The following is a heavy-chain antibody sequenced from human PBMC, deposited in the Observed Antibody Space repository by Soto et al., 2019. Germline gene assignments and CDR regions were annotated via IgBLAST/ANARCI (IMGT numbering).Heavy chain of an antibody. J-gene: IGHJ4*02. CDR2: ISSNGGST. D-gene: IGHD3-22*01. CDR3: ARDGGGYYPDY. CDR1: GFTFSSYA. V-gene: IGHV3-64*01. Sequence: EVQLVESGGGLVQPGGSLRLSCAASGFTFSSYAMHWVRQAPGKGLEYVSAISSNGGSTYYANSVKGRFTISRDNSKNTLYLQMGSLRAEDMAVYYCARDGGGYYPDYWGQGTLVTVSS.